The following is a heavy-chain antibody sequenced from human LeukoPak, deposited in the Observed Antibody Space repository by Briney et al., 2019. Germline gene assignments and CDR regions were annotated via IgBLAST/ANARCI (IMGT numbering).Heavy chain of an antibody. Sequence: SETLSLTCTVSGDSIRNYYWDWIRQPPGKGLEWIGYVSYIGSTNYNPSLDSRVTISLDTSKNQFSLKLRSVTAADTAVYYCASSYTSDWSYYFHYWGQGALVTVSS. V-gene: IGHV4-59*08. D-gene: IGHD6-19*01. J-gene: IGHJ4*02. CDR1: GDSIRNYY. CDR2: VSYIGST. CDR3: ASSYTSDWSYYFHY.